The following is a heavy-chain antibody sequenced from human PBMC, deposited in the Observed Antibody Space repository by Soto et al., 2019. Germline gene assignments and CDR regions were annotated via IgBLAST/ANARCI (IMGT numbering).Heavy chain of an antibody. D-gene: IGHD3-22*01. CDR3: ARDGGYDSSGYYSDFDY. J-gene: IGHJ4*02. CDR1: GGSISSGDYY. Sequence: QVQLQESGPGLVKPSQTLSLTCTVSGGSISSGDYYWSWIRQPPGKGLEWIGYIYYSGSTYYNPSLKSRVTISVDTSKNQFSLKLSSVTAADTAVYYCARDGGYDSSGYYSDFDYWGQGTLVTVSS. V-gene: IGHV4-30-4*01. CDR2: IYYSGST.